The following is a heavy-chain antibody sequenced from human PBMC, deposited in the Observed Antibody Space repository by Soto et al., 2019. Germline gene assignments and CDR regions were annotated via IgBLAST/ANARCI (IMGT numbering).Heavy chain of an antibody. V-gene: IGHV3-30*04. Sequence: GGSLRLSCAASGFTFRSYTMHWVRQAPGKGLEWVAVTSSDESNKLYADSVKGRFTISRDNAKNTLYLQMNSLRAEDTAVYYCARVNPGYSYVNYWGQGTLVTVSS. CDR1: GFTFRSYT. D-gene: IGHD5-18*01. J-gene: IGHJ4*02. CDR3: ARVNPGYSYVNY. CDR2: TSSDESNK.